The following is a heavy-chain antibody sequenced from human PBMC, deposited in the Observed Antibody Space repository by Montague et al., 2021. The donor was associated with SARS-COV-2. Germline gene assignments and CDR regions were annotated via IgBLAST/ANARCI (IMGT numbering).Heavy chain of an antibody. CDR1: GFTFSSYE. Sequence: SLRLSCSASGFTFSSYEMNWVRQVPGKGLEWVSYISSSGGTTFYADSVRGRFTISRDNAKNSLYLQMNSLRAEDTAVYYCARESRITMLVVVITSAFDIWGQGTMVTVSS. V-gene: IGHV3-48*03. D-gene: IGHD3-22*01. CDR2: ISSSGGTT. J-gene: IGHJ3*02. CDR3: ARESRITMLVVVITSAFDI.